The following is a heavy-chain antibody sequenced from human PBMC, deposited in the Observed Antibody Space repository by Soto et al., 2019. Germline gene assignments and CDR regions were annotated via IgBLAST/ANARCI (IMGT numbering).Heavy chain of an antibody. J-gene: IGHJ6*02. D-gene: IGHD3-10*01. Sequence: SVKVSCKASGYTFTGYYMHWVRQAPGQGLEWMGWINPNSGGTNYAQKFQGWVTMTRDTSISTAYMELSRLRSDDTAVYYCARNMVLQGVFNDFYGMDVWGQGTTVTLSS. CDR2: INPNSGGT. V-gene: IGHV1-2*04. CDR1: GYTFTGYY. CDR3: ARNMVLQGVFNDFYGMDV.